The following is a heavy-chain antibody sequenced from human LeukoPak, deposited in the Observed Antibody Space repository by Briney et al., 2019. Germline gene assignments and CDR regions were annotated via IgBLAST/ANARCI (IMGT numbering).Heavy chain of an antibody. Sequence: PGGSLRLSCAASGFTFSSYAMSWVRQAPGKGLEWVSAISGSGGSTYYADSVKGRFTISGDNSKNTLYLQMNSLRAEDTAVYYCAKEPATYYDFWSANGWFHPWGQGTLVTVSS. V-gene: IGHV3-23*01. J-gene: IGHJ5*02. CDR2: ISGSGGST. D-gene: IGHD3-3*01. CDR1: GFTFSSYA. CDR3: AKEPATYYDFWSANGWFHP.